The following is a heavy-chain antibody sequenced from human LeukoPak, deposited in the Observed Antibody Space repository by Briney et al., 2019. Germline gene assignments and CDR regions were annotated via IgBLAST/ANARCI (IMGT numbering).Heavy chain of an antibody. CDR1: GFTFSSYA. CDR2: ISYDGSNK. D-gene: IGHD6-19*01. Sequence: PGRSLRLSCAASGFTFSSYAMHWVRQAPGKGLEWVAVISYDGSNKYYADSVKGRFTISRDNSKTTLYLQMNSLRAEDTAVYYCARDQRAVAGYFDYWGQGTLVTVSS. J-gene: IGHJ4*02. V-gene: IGHV3-30-3*01. CDR3: ARDQRAVAGYFDY.